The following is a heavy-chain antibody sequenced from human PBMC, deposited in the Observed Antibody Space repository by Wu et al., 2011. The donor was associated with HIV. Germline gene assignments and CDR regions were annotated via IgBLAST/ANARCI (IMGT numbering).Heavy chain of an antibody. CDR3: AKDPCGGDCLSREVWYFDL. V-gene: IGHV1-2*02. CDR2: INPNSGGT. J-gene: IGHJ2*01. CDR1: GFTFTGYY. D-gene: IGHD2-21*01. Sequence: QVQLVQSGAEVKKPGASVKVSCKASGFTFTGYYIHWVRQAPGQGLEWMGWINPNSGGTNYAQKFQGRVTMTRDTSISTAYMELSRLRSDDTAVYYCAKDPCGGDCLSREVWYFDLWGLAPGH.